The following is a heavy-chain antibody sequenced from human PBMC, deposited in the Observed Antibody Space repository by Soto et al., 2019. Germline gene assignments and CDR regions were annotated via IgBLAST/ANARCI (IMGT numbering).Heavy chain of an antibody. CDR3: ARHLAVVIHYKHGMDF. J-gene: IGHJ6*02. V-gene: IGHV5-10-1*01. Sequence: PGESLKISCQASGYDFSTYWISWVRQMPGKGLEWMGRIDPSDFYTNYRPSFQGHVTISVDKSINTVYLQWSSLKASDTAMYYCARHLAVVIHYKHGMDFWCQGTAVTVSS. CDR1: GYDFSTYW. CDR2: IDPSDFYT. D-gene: IGHD2-21*01.